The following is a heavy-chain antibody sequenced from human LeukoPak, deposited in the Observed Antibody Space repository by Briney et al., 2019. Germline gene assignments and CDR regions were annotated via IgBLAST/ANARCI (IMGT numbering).Heavy chain of an antibody. D-gene: IGHD6-19*01. V-gene: IGHV1-69*01. CDR2: IIPIFGTA. J-gene: IGHJ4*02. CDR1: GGTFSSYA. Sequence: ASVKVSCKASGGTFSSYAISWLRQAPGQGLEWMGGIIPIFGTANYAQKFQGRVTITADESTSTAYMELSSLRSEDTAVYYCARLRYSSGWLNEYYFDYWGQGTLVTVSS. CDR3: ARLRYSSGWLNEYYFDY.